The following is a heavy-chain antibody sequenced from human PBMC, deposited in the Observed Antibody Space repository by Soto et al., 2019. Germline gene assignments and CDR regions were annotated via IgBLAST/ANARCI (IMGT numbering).Heavy chain of an antibody. CDR3: ARGEASVGSYFIVRWFDP. CDR1: GGSFSGYY. J-gene: IGHJ5*02. D-gene: IGHD1-26*01. Sequence: SETLSLSCAVYGGSFSGYYWGWIRQPPGKGLEWIGEINHSGSTNYNPSLKSRVTISVDTSKNQFSLKLSSVTAADTAVYYCARGEASVGSYFIVRWFDPWGQGTLVTVSS. V-gene: IGHV4-34*01. CDR2: INHSGST.